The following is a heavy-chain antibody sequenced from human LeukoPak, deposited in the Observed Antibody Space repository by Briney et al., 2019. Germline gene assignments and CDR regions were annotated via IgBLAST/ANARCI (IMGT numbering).Heavy chain of an antibody. CDR2: MSHNRGT. Sequence: SETLSLTCAVSGHSISTGYYWGWIRQPPGKGLEWIGSMSHNRGTYYNPSLKSRVTISMDTSKNQISLRLTSVTAADTAVYYCASYYASGVSAYNYYGMDVWGKGTTVTISS. J-gene: IGHJ6*04. CDR3: ASYYASGVSAYNYYGMDV. V-gene: IGHV4-38-2*01. CDR1: GHSISTGYY. D-gene: IGHD3-10*01.